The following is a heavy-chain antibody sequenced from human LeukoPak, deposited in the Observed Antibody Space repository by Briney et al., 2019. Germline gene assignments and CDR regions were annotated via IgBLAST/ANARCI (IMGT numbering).Heavy chain of an antibody. Sequence: GGSLRLSCAASGFTFSNAWMSWVRQAPGKGLEWVGRIKSKTDGWTTDYAAPVKGRFTISRDDSKNTLYLQMNSLKTEDTAVYYCTTGTDFDWLRFDGWGQGTLVTVSA. CDR2: IKSKTDGWTT. V-gene: IGHV3-15*01. CDR1: GFTFSNAW. D-gene: IGHD3-9*01. J-gene: IGHJ4*02. CDR3: TTGTDFDWLRFDG.